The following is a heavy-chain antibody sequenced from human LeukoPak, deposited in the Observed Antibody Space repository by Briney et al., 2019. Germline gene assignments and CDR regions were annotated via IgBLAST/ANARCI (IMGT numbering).Heavy chain of an antibody. CDR1: GGSISSSSYY. CDR2: IYYSGST. D-gene: IGHD6-13*01. CDR3: ARVTAAAGTRYFDL. J-gene: IGHJ2*01. V-gene: IGHV4-39*07. Sequence: SETLSFTCTVSGGSISSSSYYWGWIRQPPGKGLEWIGSIYYSGSTNYNPSLKSRVTISVNTSKKQFSLKLSSVTAADTAVYYCARVTAAAGTRYFDLWGCGTLVSVSS.